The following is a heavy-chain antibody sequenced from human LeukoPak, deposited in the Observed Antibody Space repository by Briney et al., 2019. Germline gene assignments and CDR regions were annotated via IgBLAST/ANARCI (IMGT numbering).Heavy chain of an antibody. CDR3: ARDRTGGNSGYFDY. CDR1: GFTFSSYS. D-gene: IGHD2-21*02. J-gene: IGHJ4*02. CDR2: ISSSSSYI. V-gene: IGHV3-21*01. Sequence: GGSLRLSCAASGFTFSSYSMNWVRQAPGKGLEWVSSISSSSSYIYYADSVKGRFTISRDNAKNSLYLQMNSLRAEDTAVYYCARDRTGGNSGYFDYWGQGTLVTVSS.